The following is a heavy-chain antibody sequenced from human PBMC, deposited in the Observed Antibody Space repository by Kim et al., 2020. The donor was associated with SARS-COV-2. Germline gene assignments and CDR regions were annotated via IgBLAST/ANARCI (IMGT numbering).Heavy chain of an antibody. J-gene: IGHJ4*02. V-gene: IGHV3-9*01. CDR2: ISWNSGSI. D-gene: IGHD2-21*02. CDR1: GFTFGDYA. Sequence: GGSLRLSCAASGFTFGDYAMHWVRQAPGKGLEWVSGISWNSGSIGYADSVKGRFTISRDNAKNSLYLQMNSLRAEDTALYYCAKGAVVTLLDYFDYWGQGTLVTVSS. CDR3: AKGAVVTLLDYFDY.